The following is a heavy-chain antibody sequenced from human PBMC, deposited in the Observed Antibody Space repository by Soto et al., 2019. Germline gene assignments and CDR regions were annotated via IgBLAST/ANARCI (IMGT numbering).Heavy chain of an antibody. V-gene: IGHV3-30*18. CDR3: AKVWDSSSFVYYYYGMDV. J-gene: IGHJ6*02. CDR2: ISYDGSNK. CDR1: GFTFSSYG. Sequence: GGSLRLSCAASGFTFSSYGMHWVRQAPGKGLEWVAVISYDGSNKYYADSVKGRFTISRDNSKNTLYLQMNSLRAEDTAVYYCAKVWDSSSFVYYYYGMDVWGQGTTVTVSS. D-gene: IGHD6-6*01.